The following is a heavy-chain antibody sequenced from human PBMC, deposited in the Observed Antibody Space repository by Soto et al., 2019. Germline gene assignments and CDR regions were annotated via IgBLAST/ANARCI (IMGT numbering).Heavy chain of an antibody. CDR3: ARHGLRDDAFDI. CDR2: FSYSGST. CDR1: GGSISSGGYY. Sequence: SETLSLTCTVSGGSISSGGYYWGWVRQPPGKGLEWIGSFSYSGSTYYNPSLKSRVTISVDTSKNQFSLKLSSVTATDAAIYFCARHGLRDDAFDIWGQGTMVTVSS. D-gene: IGHD4-17*01. J-gene: IGHJ3*02. V-gene: IGHV4-39*01.